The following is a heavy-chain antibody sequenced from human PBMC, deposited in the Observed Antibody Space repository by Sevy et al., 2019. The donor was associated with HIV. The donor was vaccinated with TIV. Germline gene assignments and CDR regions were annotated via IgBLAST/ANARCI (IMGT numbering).Heavy chain of an antibody. CDR1: GFNFSTYA. Sequence: GGSLRLSCSVSGFNFSTYAMHWVRQAPGKGLEWVAVISSDVIRKYYGASVRGRFAISRDNSNNPLSLQMNSLRIEDTAVYYCVRDARGDAALPDYWGQGTLVTVSS. D-gene: IGHD3-16*01. CDR3: VRDARGDAALPDY. V-gene: IGHV3-30*09. CDR2: ISSDVIRK. J-gene: IGHJ4*02.